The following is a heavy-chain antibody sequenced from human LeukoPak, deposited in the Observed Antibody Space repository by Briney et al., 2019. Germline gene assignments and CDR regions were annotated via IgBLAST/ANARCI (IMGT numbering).Heavy chain of an antibody. CDR2: ISTHNGNT. J-gene: IGHJ4*02. CDR1: GYTFTSYG. Sequence: GASVKVSCKAFGYTFTSYGISWVRQAPGQGLEWMGWISTHNGNTDYAQKFQDRVTMTTDASTSTAYMELRSLRSDDTAVYYCARDPYHEILPGYGSAMGFWGQGTLVTV. D-gene: IGHD3-9*01. CDR3: ARDPYHEILPGYGSAMGF. V-gene: IGHV1-18*01.